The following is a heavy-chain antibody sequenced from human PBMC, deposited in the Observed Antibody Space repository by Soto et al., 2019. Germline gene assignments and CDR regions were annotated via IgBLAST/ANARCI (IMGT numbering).Heavy chain of an antibody. CDR1: GFTFSNYA. CDR3: ASKLTFGSSSDY. D-gene: IGHD3-10*01. J-gene: IGHJ4*02. V-gene: IGHV3-23*01. CDR2: IGGSGAPT. Sequence: EVQLLESGGGLVQQGGSLRPSCAASGFTFSNYAMNWVRQAPGKGLEWVSTIGGSGAPTYYADSVRGRFTISRDNSKNTLYLQMNSLRDEDTAVYFCASKLTFGSSSDYWGQGTLVTVSS.